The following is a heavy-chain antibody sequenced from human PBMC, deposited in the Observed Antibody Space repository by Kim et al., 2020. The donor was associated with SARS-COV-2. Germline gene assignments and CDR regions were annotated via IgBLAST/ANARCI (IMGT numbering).Heavy chain of an antibody. Sequence: ASVKVSCKASGYTFTSYSMHWVRQAPGQGLEWMGIINPSGGSANYAQKFQGRVTMTTDTSTSTAYMELSSLRSEDTAVYYCAREASEWRYSDARGSYYYY. CDR1: GYTFTSYS. CDR3: AREASEWRYSDARGSYYYY. D-gene: IGHD3-3*01. CDR2: INPSGGSA. V-gene: IGHV1-46*01. J-gene: IGHJ6*01.